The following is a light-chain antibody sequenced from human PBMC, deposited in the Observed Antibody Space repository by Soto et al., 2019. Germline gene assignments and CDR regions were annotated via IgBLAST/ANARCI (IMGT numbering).Light chain of an antibody. Sequence: DIQMTQSPSSLSASVGDRVTITCRASQGIRNELGWYQQKPGKAPKRLIYAASSLQSGVPSRFSGSGSGTEFTLTSSSLQPEDFATYYCLQHNSYPRTFVQRTKVEIK. CDR2: AAS. V-gene: IGKV1-17*01. CDR1: QGIRNE. J-gene: IGKJ1*01. CDR3: LQHNSYPRT.